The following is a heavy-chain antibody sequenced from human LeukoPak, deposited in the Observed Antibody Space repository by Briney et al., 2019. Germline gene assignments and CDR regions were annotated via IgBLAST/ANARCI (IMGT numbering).Heavy chain of an antibody. CDR2: IKQDGSEK. D-gene: IGHD2-2*01. Sequence: PGGSLRLSCAASGFTFSSYWMSWVRQAPWKGLEWVANIKQDGSEKYYVDSVKGRFTISRDNAKNSLYLQMNSLRAEDTAVYYCARDLGYCSSTSCYQFESWGQGTLVTVSS. CDR1: GFTFSSYW. V-gene: IGHV3-7*01. CDR3: ARDLGYCSSTSCYQFES. J-gene: IGHJ5*01.